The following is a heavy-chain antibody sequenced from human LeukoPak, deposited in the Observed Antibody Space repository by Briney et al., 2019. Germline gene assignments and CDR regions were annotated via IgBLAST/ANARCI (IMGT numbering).Heavy chain of an antibody. CDR3: ARDPNGCYDSSGYLDY. CDR1: GGSISSNSYY. J-gene: IGHJ4*02. Sequence: SETLSLTCTVSGGSISSNSYYWGWIRQPPGKGLEWIGSIYYSGSTYYNPSLKSRVAISVDTSKNQFSLKLSSVTAADTAVYYCARDPNGCYDSSGYLDYWGQGTLVTVSS. D-gene: IGHD3-22*01. V-gene: IGHV4-39*07. CDR2: IYYSGST.